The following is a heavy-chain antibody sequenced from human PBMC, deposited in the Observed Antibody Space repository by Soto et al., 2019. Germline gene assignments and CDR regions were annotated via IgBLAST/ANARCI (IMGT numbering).Heavy chain of an antibody. J-gene: IGHJ4*02. CDR1: GYTFTSYG. CDR3: ARDRVVVAATRVGFDY. CDR2: ISAYNGNT. D-gene: IGHD2-15*01. V-gene: IGHV1-18*01. Sequence: ASVKVSCKASGYTFTSYGISWVRQAPGQGLEWMGWISAYNGNTNYAQKLQGRVTMTTDTSTSTAYMELRSLGSDDTAVYYCARDRVVVAATRVGFDYWGQGTLVTVSS.